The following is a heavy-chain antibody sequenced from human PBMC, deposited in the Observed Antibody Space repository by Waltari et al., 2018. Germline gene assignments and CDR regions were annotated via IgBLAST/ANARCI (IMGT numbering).Heavy chain of an antibody. V-gene: IGHV5-51*01. CDR1: GYSFTSYW. CDR2: IYPGDSDT. J-gene: IGHJ2*01. Sequence: EVQLVQSGAEVKKPGESLKISCKGSGYSFTSYWIGWVRQMPGKGLEWMGIIYPGDSDTRYSPSFQGQVTISADKSISTAYLQWSSLKASDTAMYYCARHGGYYGSGSSNWYFDLWGRGTLVTVSS. D-gene: IGHD3-10*01. CDR3: ARHGGYYGSGSSNWYFDL.